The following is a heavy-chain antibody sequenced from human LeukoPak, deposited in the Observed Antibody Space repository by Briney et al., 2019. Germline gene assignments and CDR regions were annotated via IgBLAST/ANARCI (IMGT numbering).Heavy chain of an antibody. CDR1: GGSISSSSYY. J-gene: IGHJ4*02. D-gene: IGHD3-22*01. V-gene: IGHV4-39*01. CDR2: IYYSGST. CDR3: ARRPPRYDSSGYDGDYFDY. Sequence: SETLSLTCTVSGGSISSSSYYWGWIRQPPGKGLEWIGSIYYSGSTYYNPSLKSRVTISVDTSKNQFSLKLNSVTAADTAVYYCARRPPRYDSSGYDGDYFDYWGQGTLVTVSS.